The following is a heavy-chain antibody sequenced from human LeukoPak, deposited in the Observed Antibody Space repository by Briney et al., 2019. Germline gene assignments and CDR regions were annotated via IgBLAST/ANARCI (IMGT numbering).Heavy chain of an antibody. V-gene: IGHV4-39*02. Sequence: SGTLFLTCTVSGGSISSSNYYWGWIRQPPGKGLEWIGSIFYSGNTYYNPSLRGRVTISLDTSMNHFSLRLNSVTAADTAVYYCSRRISRGPFDYLGQGTLVTVSS. J-gene: IGHJ4*02. CDR2: IFYSGNT. CDR3: SRRISRGPFDY. CDR1: GGSISSSNYY.